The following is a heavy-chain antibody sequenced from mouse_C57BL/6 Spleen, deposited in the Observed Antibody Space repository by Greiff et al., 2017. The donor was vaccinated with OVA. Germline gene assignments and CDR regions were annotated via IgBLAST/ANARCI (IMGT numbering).Heavy chain of an antibody. J-gene: IGHJ3*01. V-gene: IGHV1-81*01. CDR3: ARSGDYSNYVFAY. D-gene: IGHD2-5*01. Sequence: QVQLQQSGAELARPGASVKLSCKASGYTFTSYGISWVKQRTGQGLEWIGEIYPRSGNTYYNEKFKGKATLTADKSSSTAYMELRSLTSEDSAVYFCARSGDYSNYVFAYWGQGTLVTVSA. CDR1: GYTFTSYG. CDR2: IYPRSGNT.